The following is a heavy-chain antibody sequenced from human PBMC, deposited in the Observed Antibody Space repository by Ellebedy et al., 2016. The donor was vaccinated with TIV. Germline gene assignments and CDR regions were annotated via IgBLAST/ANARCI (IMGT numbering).Heavy chain of an antibody. J-gene: IGHJ5*02. D-gene: IGHD4-17*01. CDR1: GFSFRSYW. Sequence: PGGSLRPSCVASGFSFRSYWMSWVRQAPGKGLEWVANIYQDGSEKYYVDSVEGRFTISRDNANNILYLQMKSLRAEDTAVYYCARRGSYGDYSVQVNSWFDLWGQGTLVTVS. CDR3: ARRGSYGDYSVQVNSWFDL. CDR2: IYQDGSEK. V-gene: IGHV3-7*01.